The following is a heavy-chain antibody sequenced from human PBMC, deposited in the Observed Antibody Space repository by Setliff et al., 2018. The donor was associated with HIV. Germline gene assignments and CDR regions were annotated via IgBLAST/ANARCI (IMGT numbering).Heavy chain of an antibody. CDR2: IGPSGSST. CDR1: EYSFVSHG. V-gene: IGHV1-46*01. Sequence: ASVKVSCKTSEYSFVSHGMSWVRQAPGQGLEWMGLIGPSGSSTTYAQNFQGRVTMSRDTSTNTVYMELSSLRSEDTAVYYCARDHIAARSVDYWGQGTLVTVSS. CDR3: ARDHIAARSVDY. D-gene: IGHD6-6*01. J-gene: IGHJ4*02.